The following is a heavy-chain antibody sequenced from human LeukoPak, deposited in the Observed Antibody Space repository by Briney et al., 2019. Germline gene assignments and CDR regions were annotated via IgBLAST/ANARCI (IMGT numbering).Heavy chain of an antibody. J-gene: IGHJ4*02. D-gene: IGHD2-21*02. CDR3: AREAVYCGGDCPTYYFDY. CDR1: GGSVSSGSYY. Sequence: SETLSLTCTVSGGSVSSGSYYWSWIRQPPGKGLEWIGYIYYSGSTNYNPSLKSRVTISVDTSKNQFSLKLSSVTAADTAVYYCAREAVYCGGDCPTYYFDYWGQGTLVTVSS. V-gene: IGHV4-61*01. CDR2: IYYSGST.